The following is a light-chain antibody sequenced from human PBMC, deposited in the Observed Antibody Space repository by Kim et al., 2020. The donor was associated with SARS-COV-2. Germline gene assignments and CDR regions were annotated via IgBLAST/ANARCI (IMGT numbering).Light chain of an antibody. J-gene: IGKJ4*01. Sequence: DVQMTQSPSSVSASVGDRVTITCRASQDIRTWLAWYQQRPGVVPKLLIYAASSLESGVPSRFSGTGSGTEFTLTISSLQPEDFATYYCQQSDFFPLTFGGGTKVDIK. V-gene: IGKV1D-12*01. CDR1: QDIRTW. CDR2: AAS. CDR3: QQSDFFPLT.